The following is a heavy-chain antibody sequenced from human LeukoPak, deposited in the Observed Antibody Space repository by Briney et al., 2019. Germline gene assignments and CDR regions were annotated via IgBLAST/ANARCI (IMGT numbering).Heavy chain of an antibody. CDR1: RYPFTGYY. Sequence: ASVKISXKVSRYPFTGYYMHWVQQAPGKGLEWMGLVDPENGKIIYAEKFQGRVTITADTSTDTAYMELRSLRSEDTAVYYCATDPKGDSIFGVIINWGRGTLVTVSS. D-gene: IGHD3-3*01. J-gene: IGHJ4*02. V-gene: IGHV1-69-2*01. CDR3: ATDPKGDSIFGVIIN. CDR2: VDPENGKI.